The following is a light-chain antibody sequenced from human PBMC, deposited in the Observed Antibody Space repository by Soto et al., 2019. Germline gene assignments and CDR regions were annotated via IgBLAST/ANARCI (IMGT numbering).Light chain of an antibody. Sequence: QSVLTQPPSASGTPGQRVTISCSGSSSNIGSNTVNWYQQLPGTAPKLLIYSNNQRPSGVPDRFSGSKSGTSASLAISGPQSDDEADYYCAAWDDSLNGPVFGGGTKVTVL. CDR2: SNN. CDR1: SSNIGSNT. J-gene: IGLJ2*01. CDR3: AAWDDSLNGPV. V-gene: IGLV1-44*01.